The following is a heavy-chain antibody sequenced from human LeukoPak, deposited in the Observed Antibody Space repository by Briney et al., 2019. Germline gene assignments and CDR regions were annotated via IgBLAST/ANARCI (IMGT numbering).Heavy chain of an antibody. J-gene: IGHJ5*02. CDR3: ARDSYGNWFDP. V-gene: IGHV4-59*01. Sequence: PSETLSLTCTVSGGSISSYYWSWIRQPPGKGLEWIGDSYYSGSTNYNPSLKGRGTISVDTSKNQFSLKLSSVTAADTAVYYCARDSYGNWFDPWGQGTLVTVSS. CDR2: SYYSGST. D-gene: IGHD4-17*01. CDR1: GGSISSYY.